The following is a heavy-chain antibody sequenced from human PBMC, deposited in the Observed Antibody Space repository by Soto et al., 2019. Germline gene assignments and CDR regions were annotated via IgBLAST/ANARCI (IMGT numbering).Heavy chain of an antibody. Sequence: PGGSLSLSCAASGFTFSSYEMNWVRQAPGKGLEWVSYISSSGSTIYYADSVKGRFTISRDNAKNSLYLQMNSLRAEDTAVYYCARACYYYYGIDFWGQGTTVTVSS. V-gene: IGHV3-48*03. J-gene: IGHJ6*02. CDR1: GFTFSSYE. CDR3: ARACYYYYGIDF. CDR2: ISSSGSTI.